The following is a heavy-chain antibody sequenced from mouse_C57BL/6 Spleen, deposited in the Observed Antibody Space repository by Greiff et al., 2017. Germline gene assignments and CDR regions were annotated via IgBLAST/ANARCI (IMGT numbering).Heavy chain of an antibody. J-gene: IGHJ2*01. D-gene: IGHD6-1*01. CDR1: GFSLTSYG. Sequence: VQRVESGPGLVQPSQSLSITCTVSGFSLTSYGVHWVRQSPGKGLEWLGVIWSGGSTDYNAAFISRLSISKYNSKGQVFFKMNSLQADDTAIYYCARGGSLYYFDYWGQGTTLTVSS. CDR2: IWSGGST. V-gene: IGHV2-2*01. CDR3: ARGGSLYYFDY.